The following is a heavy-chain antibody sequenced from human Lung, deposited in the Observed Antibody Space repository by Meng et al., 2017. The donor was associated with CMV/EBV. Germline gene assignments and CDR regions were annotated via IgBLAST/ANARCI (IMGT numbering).Heavy chain of an antibody. CDR2: NDSGNT. J-gene: IGHJ6*01. Sequence: SETLSLXCRVSGHSISSDYFWGWVRQPPGEGLEWIGINDSGNTYYSPSLKSRVAISVDTSGTQFSLTLTSVTAADTAVYYCVGHMIVVPDRGYGVGVWGQGNXVNVGS. V-gene: IGHV4-38-2*01. CDR1: GHSISSDYF. D-gene: IGHD3-22*01. CDR3: VGHMIVVPDRGYGVGV.